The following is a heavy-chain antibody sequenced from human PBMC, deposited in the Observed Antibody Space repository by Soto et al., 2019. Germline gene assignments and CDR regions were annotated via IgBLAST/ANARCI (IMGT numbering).Heavy chain of an antibody. Sequence: ASVKVSCKASGYTFTSYDINWVRQATGQGLEWMGWINAGNGNTKYSRKFQGRVTITRDTSASTAYMELSSLRSEDTAVYYCARGVAGPLHWFDPWGQGTLVTVSS. V-gene: IGHV1-3*01. CDR2: INAGNGNT. CDR1: GYTFTSYD. J-gene: IGHJ5*02. CDR3: ARGVAGPLHWFDP. D-gene: IGHD6-19*01.